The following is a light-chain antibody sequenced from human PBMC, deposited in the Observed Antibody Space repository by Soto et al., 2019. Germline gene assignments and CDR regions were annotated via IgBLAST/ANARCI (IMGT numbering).Light chain of an antibody. V-gene: IGKV1-5*03. J-gene: IGKJ1*01. CDR2: KAS. Sequence: DSQMTQSPSTLSGSVGDRVTITCRASQTISSWLAWYQQKPGKAPKLLIYKASTLKSGVPSRFSGSGSGTEFTLTISSLQPDDFATYYCQHYNSYSEAFGQATKVELK. CDR3: QHYNSYSEA. CDR1: QTISSW.